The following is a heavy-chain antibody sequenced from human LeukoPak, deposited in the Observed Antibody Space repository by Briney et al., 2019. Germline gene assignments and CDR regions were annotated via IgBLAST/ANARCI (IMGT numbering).Heavy chain of an antibody. CDR2: INPNSGGT. D-gene: IGHD3-22*01. CDR1: GYTFTGYY. CDR3: ARKYYDSSGYYYYPFDY. J-gene: IGHJ4*02. Sequence: ASVKVSCKASGYTFTGYYMHWVRQAPGQGLEWMGRINPNSGGTNYAQKFQGRVTMTRDTSISTAYMELGRLRSDDTAVYYCARKYYDSSGYYYYPFDYWGQGTLVTVSS. V-gene: IGHV1-2*06.